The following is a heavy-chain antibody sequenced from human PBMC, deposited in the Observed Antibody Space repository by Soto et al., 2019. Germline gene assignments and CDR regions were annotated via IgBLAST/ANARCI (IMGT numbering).Heavy chain of an antibody. CDR3: ARSPTIAAAGKTAPGWFDP. Sequence: SETLSLTCAVSGYSISSGYYWGWIRQPPGKGLEWIGSIYHSGSTYYNPSLKSRVTISVDTSKNQFSLKLSSATAADTAVYYCARSPTIAAAGKTAPGWFDPWGQGTLVTVSS. V-gene: IGHV4-38-2*01. CDR2: IYHSGST. J-gene: IGHJ5*02. D-gene: IGHD6-13*01. CDR1: GYSISSGYY.